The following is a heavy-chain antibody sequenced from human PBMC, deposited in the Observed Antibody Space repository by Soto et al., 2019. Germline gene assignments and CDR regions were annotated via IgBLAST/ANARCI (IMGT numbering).Heavy chain of an antibody. CDR2: ISYDGSNK. V-gene: IGHV3-30*18. CDR1: GXTFSSYG. D-gene: IGHD3-10*01. CDR3: AKDPAMNLPALVGAFDY. J-gene: IGHJ4*02. Sequence: LRLSFAASGXTFSSYGMHWVRQAPGKGLEWVAVISYDGSNKYYADSVKGRFTISRDNSKNTLYLQMNSPRAEDTAVYYCAKDPAMNLPALVGAFDYWGQGTLVTVSS.